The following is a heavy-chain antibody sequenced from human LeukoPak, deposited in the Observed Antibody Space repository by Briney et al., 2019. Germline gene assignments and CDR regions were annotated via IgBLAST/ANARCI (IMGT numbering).Heavy chain of an antibody. CDR2: IYHSGST. J-gene: IGHJ4*02. V-gene: IGHV4-30-2*01. Sequence: SETLSLTCAVSGGSISSGGYSWSWIRQPPGKGLEWIGYIYHSGSTYYNPSLKSRVTISVDRSKNQFSLKLSSVTAADTAVYYCARFGYSSSWYLVARDYFDYWGQGTLVTVSS. CDR1: GGSISSGGYS. D-gene: IGHD6-13*01. CDR3: ARFGYSSSWYLVARDYFDY.